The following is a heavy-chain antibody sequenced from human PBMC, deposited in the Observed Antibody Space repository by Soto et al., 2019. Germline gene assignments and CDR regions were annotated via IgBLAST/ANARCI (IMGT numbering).Heavy chain of an antibody. Sequence: ASVKVSCKASGYTCTSYDINWVRQATGQGLEWMGWMNPNSGNTGYAQKFQGRVTMTRNTSISTAYMELSSLRSEDTAVYYCARGQDYYYYMDVWGKGTTVTVSS. CDR2: MNPNSGNT. CDR1: GYTCTSYD. V-gene: IGHV1-8*01. J-gene: IGHJ6*03. CDR3: ARGQDYYYYMDV.